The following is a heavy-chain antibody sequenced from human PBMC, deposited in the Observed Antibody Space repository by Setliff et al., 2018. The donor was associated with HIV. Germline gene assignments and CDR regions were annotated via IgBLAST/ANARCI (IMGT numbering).Heavy chain of an antibody. CDR3: ARVGSYWSTFDY. J-gene: IGHJ4*02. CDR1: GYTFTTYY. D-gene: IGHD2-8*02. Sequence: ASVKVSCKASGYTFTTYYIHWVRQTPGQGPEWMGWINTETGNPMYAQGFRGRLVFSLDTSVNTAYLQINSLKAEDTAMYYCARVGSYWSTFDYWGQGALVTVSS. V-gene: IGHV7-4-1*02. CDR2: INTETGNP.